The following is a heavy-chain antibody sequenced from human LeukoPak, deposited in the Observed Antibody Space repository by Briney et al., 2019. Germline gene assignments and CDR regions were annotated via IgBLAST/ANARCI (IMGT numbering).Heavy chain of an antibody. J-gene: IGHJ5*02. V-gene: IGHV4-39*07. CDR3: ARHTIDTTLGGVPDYFDA. CDR1: GVSISSGHYY. D-gene: IGHD3-16*01. CDR2: VLYSGST. Sequence: SETLSLTCTVSGVSISSGHYYWAWIRQPPGRGLECIASVLYSGSTYYDPSFNGRVTLSVDTSKNQFSLRLSSVTAADTAIYYCARHTIDTTLGGVPDYFDAWGQGTLVTVSS.